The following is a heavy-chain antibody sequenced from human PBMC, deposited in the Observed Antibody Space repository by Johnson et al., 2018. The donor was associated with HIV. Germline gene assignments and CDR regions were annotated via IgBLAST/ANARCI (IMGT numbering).Heavy chain of an antibody. CDR1: GFTFSSYA. D-gene: IGHD7-27*01. CDR2: ISYDGSNK. J-gene: IGHJ3*02. Sequence: VQLVESGGGVVQPGRSLRLSCAASGFTFSSYAMHWVRQAPGKGLEWVAVISYDGSNKYYADSVKGRFTISRDNSKNTLYLQMNSRRAEDTTVYYCARDGAGTGEGLDAFDIWGQGTMVTVSS. V-gene: IGHV3-30-3*01. CDR3: ARDGAGTGEGLDAFDI.